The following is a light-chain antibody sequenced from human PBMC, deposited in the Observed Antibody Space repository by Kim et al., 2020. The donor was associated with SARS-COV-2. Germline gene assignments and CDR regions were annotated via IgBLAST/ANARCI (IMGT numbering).Light chain of an antibody. CDR3: MQAIQTPIT. CDR1: QSLLHTIGYNY. J-gene: IGKJ5*01. CDR2: LGS. V-gene: IGKV2-28*01. Sequence: DIVMTQSPLSLPVTPGEPASISCRSSQSLLHTIGYNYLDWYLQKPGQSPQLLIYLGSNRASGVPDRFSGSGSGTDFTLKISRVEAEDVGVYYCMQAIQTPITFGQGTRLEIK.